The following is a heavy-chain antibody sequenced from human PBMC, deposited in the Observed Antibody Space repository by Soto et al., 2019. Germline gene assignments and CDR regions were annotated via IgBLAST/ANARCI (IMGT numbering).Heavy chain of an antibody. Sequence: SGKVSGNPSVDTFTGYAMHKVRQAPGQRLEWMGCINAGNGNTKYSQKFQGRVTITRDTSESTDYMELSSVRSEDKAVYYCARGRMPFDYWGQGTLAPVSS. D-gene: IGHD2-15*01. CDR3: ARGRMPFDY. V-gene: IGHV1-3*01. J-gene: IGHJ4*02. CDR1: VDTFTGYA. CDR2: INAGNGNT.